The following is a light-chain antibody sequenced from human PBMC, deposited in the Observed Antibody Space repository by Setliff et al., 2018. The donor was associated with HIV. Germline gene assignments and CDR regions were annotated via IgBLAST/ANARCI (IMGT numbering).Light chain of an antibody. CDR1: SSNVGKNY. CDR3: GTWDSSLSAVV. V-gene: IGLV1-51*01. Sequence: QSALAQPPSVSAAPGQKVTISCSGSSSNVGKNYVSWYQQLPGTAPKLLIYDNNKRVSGIPDRFSGSKSGTSATLGITGLQTGDEADYYCGTWDSSLSAVVFGGGTQLTVL. J-gene: IGLJ2*01. CDR2: DNN.